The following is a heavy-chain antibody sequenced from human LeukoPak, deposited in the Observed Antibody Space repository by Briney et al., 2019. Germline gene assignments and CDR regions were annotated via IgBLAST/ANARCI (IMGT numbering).Heavy chain of an antibody. V-gene: IGHV4-59*08. J-gene: IGHJ3*02. Sequence: SETLSLTSTVSGGSISSYYWSWIRQPPGKGLEWIGYIFHSGSTNHNPSLKSRVTISVDTSKNQFSLKLSSVTAADTAVYYCGRHGGATMVRGVLVDAFDIWGQGTMVTVSS. CDR2: IFHSGST. D-gene: IGHD3-10*01. CDR3: GRHGGATMVRGVLVDAFDI. CDR1: GGSISSYY.